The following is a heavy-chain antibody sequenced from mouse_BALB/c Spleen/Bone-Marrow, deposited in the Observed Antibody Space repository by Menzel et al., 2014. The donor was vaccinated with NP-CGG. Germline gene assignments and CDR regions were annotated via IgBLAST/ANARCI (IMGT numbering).Heavy chain of an antibody. V-gene: IGHV4-1*02. CDR1: GFDFSRYW. CDR2: INPESSTI. CDR3: TRLTYYGLTDY. J-gene: IGHJ2*01. D-gene: IGHD1-2*01. Sequence: ELQLQESGGGLVQPGGSLKLSCTASGFDFSRYWMSWVRQAPGKGLQWIGEINPESSTINYTPSLKDKFIISRDNAKNTLYLQMSKVRSEDTALYYCTRLTYYGLTDYWGQGTTLTVSS.